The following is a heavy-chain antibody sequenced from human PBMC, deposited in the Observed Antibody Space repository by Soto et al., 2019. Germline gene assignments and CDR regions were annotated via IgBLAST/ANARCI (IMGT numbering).Heavy chain of an antibody. CDR2: IRSKADSYAT. CDR1: GFSFSGSP. J-gene: IGHJ2*01. D-gene: IGHD2-21*02. V-gene: IGHV3-73*02. Sequence: EVQLVESGGGLVQPGGSLKLSCAASGFSFSGSPMHWVRQVPGKGLEWVGRIRSKADSYATTYAASMKGRVTISSDDSKNTGYLQMNSLKAEDTAVYYCTRPSPYCGGDCYYVFDLWGRGTLVTVSS. CDR3: TRPSPYCGGDCYYVFDL.